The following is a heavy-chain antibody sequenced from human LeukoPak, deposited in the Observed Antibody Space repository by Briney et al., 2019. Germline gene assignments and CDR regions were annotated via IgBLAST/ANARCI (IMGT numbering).Heavy chain of an antibody. J-gene: IGHJ4*02. CDR1: GFTFSNYN. V-gene: IGHV3-21*01. Sequence: GGSLRLSCAASGFTFSNYNMNWVRQTPGKGLEWVSSISSSSSYIHYADSVKGRFTISRDNAKFLYLQMNSLSAEDTGLYYCARSPLGAEFFDYWGQGTQVTVSS. CDR2: ISSSSSYI. CDR3: ARSPLGAEFFDY. D-gene: IGHD1-26*01.